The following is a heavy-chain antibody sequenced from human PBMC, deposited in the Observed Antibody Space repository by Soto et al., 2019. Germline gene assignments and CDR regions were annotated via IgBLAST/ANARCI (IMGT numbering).Heavy chain of an antibody. CDR1: GFTFSSYA. J-gene: IGHJ6*02. Sequence: EVQLLESGGGLVQPGGSLRLSCAASGFTFSSYAMSWVRQAPGKGLEWVSAISGSGGSTYYADSVKGRFTIPRDNSKNTLYLQMNSLRAEDTAVYYCAKSKVVRGVTLGCGMDVWGQGTTVTVSS. CDR3: AKSKVVRGVTLGCGMDV. CDR2: ISGSGGST. D-gene: IGHD3-10*01. V-gene: IGHV3-23*01.